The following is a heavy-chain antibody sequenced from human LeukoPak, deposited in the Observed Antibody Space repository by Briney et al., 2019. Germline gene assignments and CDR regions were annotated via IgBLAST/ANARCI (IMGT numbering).Heavy chain of an antibody. CDR3: AKAYHDSGGQFDY. CDR1: GITFSSHA. V-gene: IGHV3-23*01. CDR2: IRGNGATT. D-gene: IGHD6-25*01. J-gene: IGHJ4*02. Sequence: GGSLRLSCAASGITFSSHAMTWVRQAPGKGLEWVAAIRGNGATTDYADSVKGRFTISRDNSKSTLYLQMNSLRAEDTAVYYCAKAYHDSGGQFDYWGQGTLVTVSS.